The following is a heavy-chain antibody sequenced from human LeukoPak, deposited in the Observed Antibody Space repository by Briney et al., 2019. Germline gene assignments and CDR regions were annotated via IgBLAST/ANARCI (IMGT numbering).Heavy chain of an antibody. D-gene: IGHD3-22*01. CDR1: GFTFSSCA. J-gene: IGHJ4*02. CDR3: ASHYDSSGYYYGRHY. V-gene: IGHV3-30*04. Sequence: GGSLRLSCAASGFTFSSCAMHWVRQAPGKGLEWVAVISYDGSNKYYADSVKGRFTISRDNSKNTLYLQMNSLRAEDTAVYYCASHYDSSGYYYGRHYWGQGTLVTVSS. CDR2: ISYDGSNK.